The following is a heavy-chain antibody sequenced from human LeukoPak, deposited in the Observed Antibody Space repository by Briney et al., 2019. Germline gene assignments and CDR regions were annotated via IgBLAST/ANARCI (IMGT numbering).Heavy chain of an antibody. CDR2: FDPEDGET. V-gene: IGHV1-24*01. J-gene: IGHJ4*02. CDR1: GYTLTELS. D-gene: IGHD3-22*01. CDR3: ARDREWLLPYPNPFDY. Sequence: GASVKVSCKVSGYTLTELSMHWVRQAPGKGLEWMGGFDPEDGETIYAQKFQGRVTMTEDTSTDTAYMELSSLRSEDTAVYYCARDREWLLPYPNPFDYWGQGTLVTVSS.